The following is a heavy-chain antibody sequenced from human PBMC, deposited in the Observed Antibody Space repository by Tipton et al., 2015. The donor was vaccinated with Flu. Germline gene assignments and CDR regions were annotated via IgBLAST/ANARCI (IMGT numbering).Heavy chain of an antibody. CDR1: GGSISSYY. V-gene: IGHV4-59*01. J-gene: IGHJ3*02. CDR3: AREKVGATSAFDI. D-gene: IGHD1-26*01. CDR2: IYYSGST. Sequence: TLSLTCTVSGGSISSYYWSWIRQPLGKGLEWIGYIYYSGSTNYNPSLKSRVTISVDTSKNQFSLKLSSVTAADTAVYYCAREKVGATSAFDIWGQGTMVTVPS.